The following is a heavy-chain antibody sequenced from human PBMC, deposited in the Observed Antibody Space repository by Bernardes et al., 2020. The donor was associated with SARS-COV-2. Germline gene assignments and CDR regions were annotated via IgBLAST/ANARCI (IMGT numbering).Heavy chain of an antibody. CDR1: GGSISSGGYY. CDR3: ARGGTIFGVVIRPPDY. Sequence: TLSLTCTVSGGSISSGGYYWSWIRQHPGKGLEWIGYIYYSGSTYYNPSLKSRVTISVDTSKNQFSLKLSSVTAADTAVYYCARGGTIFGVVIRPPDYWGQGTLVTVSS. V-gene: IGHV4-31*03. J-gene: IGHJ4*02. D-gene: IGHD3-3*01. CDR2: IYYSGST.